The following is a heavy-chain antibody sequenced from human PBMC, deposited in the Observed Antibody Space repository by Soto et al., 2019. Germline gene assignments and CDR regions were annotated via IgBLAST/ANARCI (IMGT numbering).Heavy chain of an antibody. J-gene: IGHJ4*02. V-gene: IGHV3-23*01. CDR1: GFTFRSYA. CDR2: ISGSGGGT. Sequence: TGGSLRLSCAASGFTFRSYAMSWVRQAPGKGLEWVSLISGSGGGTYYADSVKGRFTISRDNAKNTLYLQMNSLRAEDTAVFYCTKHLSNGSPDYWGQGTLVTVSS. D-gene: IGHD2-8*01. CDR3: TKHLSNGSPDY.